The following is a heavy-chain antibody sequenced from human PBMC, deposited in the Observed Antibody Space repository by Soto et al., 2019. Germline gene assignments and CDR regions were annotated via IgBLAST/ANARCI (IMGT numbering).Heavy chain of an antibody. Sequence: GESLKISCAASGFTFSSYGMHWVRQAPGKGLEWVAVISYDGSNKYYADSVKGRFTISRDNSKNTLYLQMNSLRVEDTALYYFAKVVDFWSGYYTGEDYWGQGTLVTVSS. D-gene: IGHD3-3*01. CDR1: GFTFSSYG. J-gene: IGHJ4*02. CDR2: ISYDGSNK. CDR3: AKVVDFWSGYYTGEDY. V-gene: IGHV3-30*18.